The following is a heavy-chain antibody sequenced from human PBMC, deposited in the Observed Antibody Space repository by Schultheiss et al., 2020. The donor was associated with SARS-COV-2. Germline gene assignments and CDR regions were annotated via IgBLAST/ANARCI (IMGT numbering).Heavy chain of an antibody. V-gene: IGHV3-7*01. D-gene: IGHD2/OR15-2a*01. CDR2: IKQDGSGK. CDR3: ARDNTYLGPMDV. CDR1: GFTFSSYW. Sequence: GGSLRLSCTASGFTFSSYWMTWVRQAPGKGLEWVANIKQDGSGKYYVDYVKGRFTISRDNAKNSLYLQMDSLRAEDTALYYCARDNTYLGPMDVWGQGTTVTVSS. J-gene: IGHJ6*02.